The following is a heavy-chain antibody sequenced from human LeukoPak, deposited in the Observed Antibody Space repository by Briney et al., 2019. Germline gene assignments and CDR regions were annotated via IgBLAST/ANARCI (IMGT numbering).Heavy chain of an antibody. Sequence: GGSLRLSCAASGFTFSSYAMHWVRQAPGKRLEWVSFISYDGSNKYYADSVKGRFTISRDNSKNTLYLQMNSLRAEDTAVYYCARENGGWYKDRDWYFDLWGRGTLVTVSS. CDR3: ARENGGWYKDRDWYFDL. V-gene: IGHV3-30*04. CDR1: GFTFSSYA. CDR2: ISYDGSNK. J-gene: IGHJ2*01. D-gene: IGHD6-19*01.